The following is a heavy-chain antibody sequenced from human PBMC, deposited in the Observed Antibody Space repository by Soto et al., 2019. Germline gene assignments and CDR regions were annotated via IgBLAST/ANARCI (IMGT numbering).Heavy chain of an antibody. D-gene: IGHD1-1*01. J-gene: IGHJ6*02. CDR3: ARLDQLQPSNAIDV. V-gene: IGHV5-10-1*01. Sequence: GESLKISCKAPGYSFTHYWISWVRQVPGKGLEWMGKIDPSDSYIDYSPSFQGHVTMSVDKSTTTAYLQWGSLKASDSAFYYCARLDQLQPSNAIDVWGQGTTVTVSS. CDR1: GYSFTHYW. CDR2: IDPSDSYI.